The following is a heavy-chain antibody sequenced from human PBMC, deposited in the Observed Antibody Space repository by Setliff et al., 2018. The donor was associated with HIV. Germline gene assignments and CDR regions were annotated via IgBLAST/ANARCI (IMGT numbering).Heavy chain of an antibody. CDR1: GGSISTYY. D-gene: IGHD6-13*01. CDR2: IYFTGSS. J-gene: IGHJ4*02. Sequence: PSETLSLTCTVSGGSISTYYWSWIRQPPGKGLEWIGSIYFTGSSDNNPSLKSRVTLSVDTSKHQFSLKLNSVTAADTATYYCARSNPGITAGLLAYWGPGTLVTVSS. V-gene: IGHV4-59*12. CDR3: ARSNPGITAGLLAY.